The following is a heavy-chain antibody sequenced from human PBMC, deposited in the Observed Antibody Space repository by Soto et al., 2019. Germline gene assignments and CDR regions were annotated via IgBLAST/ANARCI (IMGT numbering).Heavy chain of an antibody. J-gene: IGHJ6*02. CDR1: GGSISSYY. CDR3: ARQGTYDFWSGYLPPSYYYGMDV. V-gene: IGHV4-59*08. Sequence: SETLSLTCTVSGGSISSYYWSWIRQPPGKGLEWIGYIYYSGSTNYNPSLKSRVTISVDTSKNQFSLKLSSVTAADTAVYYCARQGTYDFWSGYLPPSYYYGMDVWGQGTTVTVSS. D-gene: IGHD3-3*01. CDR2: IYYSGST.